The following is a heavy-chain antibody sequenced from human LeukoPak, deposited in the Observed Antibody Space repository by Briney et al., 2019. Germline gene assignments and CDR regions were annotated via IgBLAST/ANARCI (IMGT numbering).Heavy chain of an antibody. D-gene: IGHD5-18*01. CDR3: ARDGAMGHFDY. Sequence: SETLSLTCTVSGGSISSGGYYWSWIRQHPGKGLEWIRYIYYSGSTHYNPSLKSRVTISVDTSKNQFSLKLSSVTAADTAVYYCARDGAMGHFDYWGQGTLVTVSS. CDR2: IYYSGST. J-gene: IGHJ4*02. V-gene: IGHV4-31*03. CDR1: GGSISSGGYY.